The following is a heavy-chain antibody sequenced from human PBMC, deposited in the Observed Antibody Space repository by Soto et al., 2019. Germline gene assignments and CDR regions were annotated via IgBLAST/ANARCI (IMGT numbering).Heavy chain of an antibody. D-gene: IGHD6-19*01. Sequence: GGSLRLSCTASGFTFSSYAMNWVRQAPGKGLEWVAVISYDGSNKYYADSVKGRFTISRDNSKNTMYLQMNSLRVEDTAVYYCARPYSSGWYGDLDYWGQGTLVTVSS. V-gene: IGHV3-30-3*01. CDR1: GFTFSSYA. CDR3: ARPYSSGWYGDLDY. CDR2: ISYDGSNK. J-gene: IGHJ4*02.